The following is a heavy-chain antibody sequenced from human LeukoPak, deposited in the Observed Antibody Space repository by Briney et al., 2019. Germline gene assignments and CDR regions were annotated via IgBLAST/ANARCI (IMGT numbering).Heavy chain of an antibody. J-gene: IGHJ3*02. CDR1: GFTFSSYS. D-gene: IGHD3-22*01. CDR2: ISSSSSYI. CDR3: AGGSDSDAFDI. V-gene: IGHV3-21*01. Sequence: GGSLRLSCAASGFTFSSYSMNWVRQAPGKGLEWVSSISSSSSYIYYADSVKGRSTISRDNAKNSLYLQMNSLRAEDTAVYYCAGGSDSDAFDIWGQGTMVTVSS.